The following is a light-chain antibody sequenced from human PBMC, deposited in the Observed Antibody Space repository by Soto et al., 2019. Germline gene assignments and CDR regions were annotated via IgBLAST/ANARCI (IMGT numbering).Light chain of an antibody. Sequence: QSALTQPASVSGSPGQSITISCTGTSSDVGYYNYVSWYQHHPGKAPKLIIYDVNSRPSGVSNRFSGSKSGNTASLTISGLQADDEADYYCTSYTSSSVYVFGPGTKLTVL. CDR2: DVN. CDR1: SSDVGYYNY. CDR3: TSYTSSSVYV. V-gene: IGLV2-14*03. J-gene: IGLJ1*01.